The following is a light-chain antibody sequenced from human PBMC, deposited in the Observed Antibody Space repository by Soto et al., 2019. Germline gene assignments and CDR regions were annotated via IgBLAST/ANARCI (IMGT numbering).Light chain of an antibody. CDR3: QQSYSTPRT. J-gene: IGKJ1*01. CDR1: QSISGS. V-gene: IGKV1-39*01. CDR2: KAS. Sequence: DIQIAHSPSSPSAAVRDRVTLPFRASQSISGSLNWYQQKPGKAPKLLIYKASTLKSGVPSRFSGSGSGTEFTLTISSLQPDDFATYYCQQSYSTPRTFGQGTKV.